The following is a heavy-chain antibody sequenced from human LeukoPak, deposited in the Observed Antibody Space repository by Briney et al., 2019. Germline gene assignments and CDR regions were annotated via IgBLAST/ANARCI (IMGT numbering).Heavy chain of an antibody. CDR1: GFTFSSYG. Sequence: GGSLRLSCAASGFTFSSYGMHWVRQAPGKGLEWVAFIRYDGVNKYYADSVKGRFTISRDNPNNTLFLQMNSLKPEDTAVFYCAKGPYGSGSYYNVAFDIWGQGTKVTVSS. V-gene: IGHV3-30*02. CDR2: IRYDGVNK. D-gene: IGHD3-10*01. CDR3: AKGPYGSGSYYNVAFDI. J-gene: IGHJ3*02.